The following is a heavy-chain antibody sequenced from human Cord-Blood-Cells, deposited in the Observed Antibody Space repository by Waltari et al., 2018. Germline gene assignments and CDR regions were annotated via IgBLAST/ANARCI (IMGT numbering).Heavy chain of an antibody. Sequence: EVQLVESGGGLVKPGGSLRLSCAASGFTFSSYSMNWVRQAPGKGLGWVSSSSSSRSYIYYADSVKGRFTISRDNAKNSLYLQMNSLRAEDTAVYYCARAPAVHLYYYMDVWGKGTTVTVSS. D-gene: IGHD6-13*01. CDR2: SSSSRSYI. J-gene: IGHJ6*03. CDR3: ARAPAVHLYYYMDV. V-gene: IGHV3-21*01. CDR1: GFTFSSYS.